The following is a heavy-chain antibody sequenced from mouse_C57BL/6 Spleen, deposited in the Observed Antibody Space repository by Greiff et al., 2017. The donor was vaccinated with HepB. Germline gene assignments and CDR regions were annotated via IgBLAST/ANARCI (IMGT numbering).Heavy chain of an antibody. J-gene: IGHJ2*01. CDR3: ARLRGDDYFDY. Sequence: QVQLQQPGAELVQPGASVKMSCTASGYTFTSYWITWVQQRPGQGLEWIGDIYPGSGSTNYNEKFKSKATLTVDTSSITTYMQLSSLTSEDSAVYYCARLRGDDYFDYWGQGTTLTVSS. D-gene: IGHD2-13*01. CDR1: GYTFTSYW. V-gene: IGHV1-55*01. CDR2: IYPGSGST.